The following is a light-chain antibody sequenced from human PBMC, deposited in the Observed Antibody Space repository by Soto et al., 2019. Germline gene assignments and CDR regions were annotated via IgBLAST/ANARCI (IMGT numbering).Light chain of an antibody. CDR3: QSYDSSLTDSV. CDR1: SSNIGNFY. V-gene: IGLV1-40*01. J-gene: IGLJ1*01. Sequence: QSVLTQPPSVSAAPGQKVTISCSGSSSNIGNFYVSWYQHLPGTAPKLLIYGSRNRPSGVPDRFSGSKSGTSASLAITGLQAEDEADYYCQSYDSSLTDSVFGAGTKVTVL. CDR2: GSR.